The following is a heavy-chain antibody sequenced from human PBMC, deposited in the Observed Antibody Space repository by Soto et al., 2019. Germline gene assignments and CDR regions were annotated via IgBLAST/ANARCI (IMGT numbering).Heavy chain of an antibody. J-gene: IGHJ4*02. CDR2: IYYSGST. V-gene: IGHV4-59*01. D-gene: IGHD5-18*01. CDR1: GGSISSYY. Sequence: SETLSLTCTVSGGSISSYYWSWIRQPPGKGLEWIGYIYYSGSTNYNPSLKSRVTISVDTSKNQFSLKLSSVTAADTAVYYCAREGDTAMVYGYWGQGTLVTVSS. CDR3: AREGDTAMVYGY.